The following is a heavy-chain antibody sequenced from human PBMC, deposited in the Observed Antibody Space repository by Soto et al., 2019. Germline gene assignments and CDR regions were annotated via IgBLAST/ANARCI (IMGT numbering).Heavy chain of an antibody. Sequence: QVQLVQSGAEVKKPGSSVKVSCKASGGTFSDHAFSWVRQAPGQGLEWKGRIFPMFGTADYAQKFQGRLIITADDSTSTAYMELSSLRSEDTAVYYCARFQGLHFDYWGQGTLVRVSS. V-gene: IGHV1-69*18. CDR1: GGTFSDHA. CDR2: IFPMFGTA. CDR3: ARFQGLHFDY. J-gene: IGHJ4*02.